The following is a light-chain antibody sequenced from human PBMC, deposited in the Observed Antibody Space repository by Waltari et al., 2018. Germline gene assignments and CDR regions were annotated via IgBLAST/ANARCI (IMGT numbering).Light chain of an antibody. CDR1: QSVSSS. CDR2: GAS. J-gene: IGKJ1*01. V-gene: IGKV3-15*01. Sequence: EIVLTQSPATLSLSPGERATLSCRASQSVSSSLAWYQQKPGQAPRLLIYGASRRAAGIPDRFSGGGSGTDFTLAISSRGPEDFAVYYCQQYSNGPQTFGQGTKVEIK. CDR3: QQYSNGPQT.